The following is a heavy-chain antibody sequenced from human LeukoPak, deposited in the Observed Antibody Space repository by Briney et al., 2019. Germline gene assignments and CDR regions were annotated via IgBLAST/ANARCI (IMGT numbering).Heavy chain of an antibody. D-gene: IGHD3-10*01. J-gene: IGHJ4*02. Sequence: GGSLRLSCAASGFTFSSYAMHWVRQAPGKGLEWVAVISYDGSNKYYADSVKGRFTISRDDSKNTLYLQMNSLRAEDTAVYYCARDHDSGSYSDYWGQGTLVTVSS. CDR1: GFTFSSYA. V-gene: IGHV3-30*04. CDR3: ARDHDSGSYSDY. CDR2: ISYDGSNK.